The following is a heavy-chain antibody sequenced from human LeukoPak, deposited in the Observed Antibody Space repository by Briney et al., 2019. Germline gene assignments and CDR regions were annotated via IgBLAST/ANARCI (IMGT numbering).Heavy chain of an antibody. D-gene: IGHD3-10*01. CDR2: INHSGST. Sequence: PSETLSLTCAVYGGSLSGYYWSWIRQPPGKGLEWIGEINHSGSTNYNPSLKSRVTISVDTSKNQFSLKLSSVTAADTAVYYCARYGSGSYYRVYYYYMDVWGKGTTVTVSS. V-gene: IGHV4-34*01. CDR3: ARYGSGSYYRVYYYYMDV. J-gene: IGHJ6*03. CDR1: GGSLSGYY.